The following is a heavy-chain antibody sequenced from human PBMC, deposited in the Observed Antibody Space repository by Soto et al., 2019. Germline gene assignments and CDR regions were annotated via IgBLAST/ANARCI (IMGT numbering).Heavy chain of an antibody. J-gene: IGHJ4*02. D-gene: IGHD3-10*01. CDR2: VIPTFGTA. CDR3: VSSGVMQWFGESSDFDC. CDR1: GGTFSSYA. Sequence: QVQLVQSGAELKKPGSSVRVSCKASGGTFSSYAINWVRQAPGQGLEWMGGVIPTFGTANYARKFQGRVTITADESTSAAYMELSSLRSEDTAVDYCVSSGVMQWFGESSDFDCWGQGTLVTVSS. V-gene: IGHV1-69*01.